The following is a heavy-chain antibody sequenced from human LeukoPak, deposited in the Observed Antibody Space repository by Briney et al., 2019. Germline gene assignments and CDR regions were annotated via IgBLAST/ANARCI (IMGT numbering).Heavy chain of an antibody. CDR2: INPNSGGT. Sequence: ASVKVSCKASGYTFNDYYIHWVRQAPGQGLDWMGWINPNSGGTNYAQKFQGRIIMTRDTSISTAYMELSRLRSDDTAIYYCARPYGDYDPIDAFDIWGQGTMVTVSS. J-gene: IGHJ3*02. CDR1: GYTFNDYY. CDR3: ARPYGDYDPIDAFDI. V-gene: IGHV1-2*02. D-gene: IGHD4-17*01.